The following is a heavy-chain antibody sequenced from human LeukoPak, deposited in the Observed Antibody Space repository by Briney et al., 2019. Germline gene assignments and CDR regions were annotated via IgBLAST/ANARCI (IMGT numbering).Heavy chain of an antibody. V-gene: IGHV3-11*01. CDR2: ISSSGSTI. J-gene: IGHJ5*02. D-gene: IGHD6-19*01. CDR3: ARSSLDSSGWYRPRTPNWFDP. Sequence: GGSLRLSCAASGFTFSDYYMSWIRQAPGKGLEWVSHISSSGSTIYYADSVKGRFTISRDNAKNSLYLQMNSLRAEDTAVYYCARSSLDSSGWYRPRTPNWFDPWGQGTLVTVSS. CDR1: GFTFSDYY.